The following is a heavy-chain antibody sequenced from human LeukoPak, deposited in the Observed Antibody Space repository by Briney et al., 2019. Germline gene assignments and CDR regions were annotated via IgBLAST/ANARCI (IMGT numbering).Heavy chain of an antibody. CDR1: GFIFSNYA. D-gene: IGHD3-10*01. J-gene: IGHJ6*02. Sequence: GGSLRLSCAVSGFIFSNYAMSWVRQAPGKGLECVSAISGSGGNTYYADSVKGRFTISRDNSKNMLYLQMNSLRAEDTAVYYCAKVSGRIQIWPQPFGDGMDVWGQGTTVTVSS. CDR2: ISGSGGNT. V-gene: IGHV3-23*01. CDR3: AKVSGRIQIWPQPFGDGMDV.